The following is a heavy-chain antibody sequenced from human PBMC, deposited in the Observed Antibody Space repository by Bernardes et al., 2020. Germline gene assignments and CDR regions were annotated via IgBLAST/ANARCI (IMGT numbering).Heavy chain of an antibody. CDR1: GFTVSSNY. Sequence: VGSLSLSCAVSGFTVSSNYMSWVRQAPGKGLEWVSVIYSGGSTYYADSVKGRFTISRDKSRNTMYLQMNSLRVEDTAVYYCARENTPGGVALDYWGQGTLVTVSS. J-gene: IGHJ4*02. V-gene: IGHV3-66*01. CDR2: IYSGGST. D-gene: IGHD3-16*01. CDR3: ARENTPGGVALDY.